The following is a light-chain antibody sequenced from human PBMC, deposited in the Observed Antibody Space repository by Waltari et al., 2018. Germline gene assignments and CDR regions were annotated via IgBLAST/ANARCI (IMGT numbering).Light chain of an antibody. CDR2: YKSDSDK. Sequence: QAVLTQPSSLSASPGASASLTCTLRSGITVGTYRTYWYQQKPGSPPQYPLRYKSDSDKQQGSGVPSRFSGSKDASDNAGILLISGLQSEDEADYYCMIWHSSAWVFGGGTKLTVL. J-gene: IGLJ3*02. V-gene: IGLV5-45*02. CDR3: MIWHSSAWV. CDR1: SGITVGTYR.